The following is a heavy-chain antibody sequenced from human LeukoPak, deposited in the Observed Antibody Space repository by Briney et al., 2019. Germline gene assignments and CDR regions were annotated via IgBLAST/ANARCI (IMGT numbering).Heavy chain of an antibody. J-gene: IGHJ4*02. V-gene: IGHV3-23*01. CDR1: GFTFRSYA. D-gene: IGHD2-2*01. CDR3: AKVSRFAVVPAAMLDY. CDR2: ISGSGDIT. Sequence: GGSLRLSCAASGFTFRSYAMSWVRQAPGKGLEWVSAISGSGDITYYADSVKGRFTMSRDNFKNTLYLQMNSLRAEDTAVYYCAKVSRFAVVPAAMLDYWGQGIQGTVSS.